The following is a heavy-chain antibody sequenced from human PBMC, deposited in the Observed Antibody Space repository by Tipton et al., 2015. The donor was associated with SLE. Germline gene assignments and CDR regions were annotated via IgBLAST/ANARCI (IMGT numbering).Heavy chain of an antibody. J-gene: IGHJ6*02. CDR1: GGSMRNKGYS. CDR2: IYDDGST. D-gene: IGHD3-16*01. V-gene: IGHV4-30-2*05. CDR3: ARQRTIGGKDYGMDV. Sequence: TLSLTCAVSGGSMRNKGYSWGWIRQPPGRGLEWIGYIYDDGSTYYNPSLKSRGTISVDTSKNQFSLNLRSVTAADTAVYYCARQRTIGGKDYGMDVWGQGTTVTVSS.